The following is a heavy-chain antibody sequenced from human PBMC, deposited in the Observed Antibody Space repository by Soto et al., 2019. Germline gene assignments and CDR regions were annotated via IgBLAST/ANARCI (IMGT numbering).Heavy chain of an antibody. Sequence: QVQLVQSGAVVKKPGASVKVSCKASGYTFTGYYMHWVRQAPGQGLEWMGWINPNSGGTNYAQKFQGRVTMTRDTSISTAYMELSRLRSDDTAVYYCARGGSGMRRDYYYYGMDVWGQGTTVTVSS. D-gene: IGHD3-10*01. J-gene: IGHJ6*02. CDR1: GYTFTGYY. CDR2: INPNSGGT. CDR3: ARGGSGMRRDYYYYGMDV. V-gene: IGHV1-2*02.